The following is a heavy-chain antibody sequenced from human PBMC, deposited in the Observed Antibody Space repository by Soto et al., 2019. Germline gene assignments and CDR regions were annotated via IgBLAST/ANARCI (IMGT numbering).Heavy chain of an antibody. CDR3: ARGNCSSTSCPWGDYYYYGMDV. V-gene: IGHV4-59*01. CDR1: GGSISSYY. J-gene: IGHJ6*02. CDR2: IYYSGST. Sequence: ETLSLTCTVSGGSISSYYWSWIRQPPGKGLEWIGYIYYSGSTNYNPSLKSRVTISVDTSKNQFSLKLSSVTAADTAVYYCARGNCSSTSCPWGDYYYYGMDVWGQGTTVTVSS. D-gene: IGHD2-2*01.